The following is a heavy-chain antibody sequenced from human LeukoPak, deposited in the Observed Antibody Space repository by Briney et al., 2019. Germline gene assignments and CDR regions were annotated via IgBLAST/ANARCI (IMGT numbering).Heavy chain of an antibody. J-gene: IGHJ4*02. V-gene: IGHV3-21*01. CDR3: ASPLYSAYDLCY. CDR1: GFTFSNYN. D-gene: IGHD5-12*01. Sequence: PGGSLRLSCVASGFTFSNYNMNWVRQAPGKGLEWVSSISTSSAYTYYADSVKGRFTISRDTAKNSLYLQMNSLRAEDTAVYYCASPLYSAYDLCYWGQGTLVTVSS. CDR2: ISTSSAYT.